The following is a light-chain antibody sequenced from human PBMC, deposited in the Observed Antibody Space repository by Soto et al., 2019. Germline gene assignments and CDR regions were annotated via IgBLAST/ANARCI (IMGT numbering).Light chain of an antibody. Sequence: EIVITHNQATLSVSPGDGAYLSCRSSQSVSSKLAWYQQKPGQAPRLIIYGASTRATGIPARFSGSGSGTEFTLIISSLQSEDSAVYYCQQYNSWLWTFGQGTIVDIK. J-gene: IGKJ1*01. CDR2: GAS. V-gene: IGKV3-15*01. CDR3: QQYNSWLWT. CDR1: QSVSSK.